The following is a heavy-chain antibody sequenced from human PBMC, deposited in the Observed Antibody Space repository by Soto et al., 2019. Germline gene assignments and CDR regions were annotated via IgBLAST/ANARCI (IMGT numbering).Heavy chain of an antibody. CDR2: INPNSGGT. CDR1: GYTFTGYY. J-gene: IGHJ4*02. V-gene: IGHV1-2*02. D-gene: IGHD3-9*01. Sequence: ASVKVSCKASGYTFTGYYMHWVRQAPGQGLEWMGWINPNSGGTNYAQKFQGRVTMTRDPSISTAYMELSRLRYDDTAVYYCARVSTYYDILTGYYNGRIIDYWGQGTLVTVSS. CDR3: ARVSTYYDILTGYYNGRIIDY.